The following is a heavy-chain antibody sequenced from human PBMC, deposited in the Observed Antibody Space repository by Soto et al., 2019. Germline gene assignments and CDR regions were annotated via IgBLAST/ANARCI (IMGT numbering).Heavy chain of an antibody. CDR1: GGSVSSGSYY. CDR2: IHYSGSA. D-gene: IGHD3-16*02. V-gene: IGHV4-61*01. CDR3: ARLEYYDYVWGSYRSPYYFDY. Sequence: SETLSLTCTVSGGSVSSGSYYWSWIRQPPGKGLEWIGYIHYSGSANYSPSLKSRVTISIDTSKNQFSLSLSSVTAADTAVYYCARLEYYDYVWGSYRSPYYFDYWGQGTLVTVSS. J-gene: IGHJ4*02.